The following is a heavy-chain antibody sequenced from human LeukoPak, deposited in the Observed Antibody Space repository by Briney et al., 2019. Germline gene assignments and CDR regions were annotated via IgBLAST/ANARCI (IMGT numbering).Heavy chain of an antibody. CDR3: ARHHRVYGVLPDY. Sequence: GESLKISCKGSGYSFKSYYIAWVRQMPGKGLEWMGIISPGDTDIRYSPSFQGQVTISADTSINTAYLQWPSLKASDPAMYYCARHHRVYGVLPDYWGQGTLVTVSS. CDR1: GYSFKSYY. CDR2: ISPGDTDI. V-gene: IGHV5-51*01. J-gene: IGHJ4*02. D-gene: IGHD3-10*01.